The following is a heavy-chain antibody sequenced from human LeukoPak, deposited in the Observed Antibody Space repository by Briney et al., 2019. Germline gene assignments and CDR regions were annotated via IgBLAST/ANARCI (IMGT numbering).Heavy chain of an antibody. CDR2: ISGSGGST. J-gene: IGHJ4*02. Sequence: PGGSLRLSCAASGFTFSSYAMSWVRQAPGKGLEWVSAISGSGGSTYYADSVKGRFTISRDNAKNSLYLQMNSLRAEDTAVYYCARPYSSSWYGVFAFWGQGTLVTVSS. CDR3: ARPYSSSWYGVFAF. V-gene: IGHV3-23*01. CDR1: GFTFSSYA. D-gene: IGHD6-13*01.